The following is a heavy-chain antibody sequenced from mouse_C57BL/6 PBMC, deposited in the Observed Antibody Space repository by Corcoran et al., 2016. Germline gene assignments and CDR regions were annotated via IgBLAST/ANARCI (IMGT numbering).Heavy chain of an antibody. CDR2: INTYSGVP. D-gene: IGHD1-1*01. V-gene: IGHV9-3*01. J-gene: IGHJ4*01. CDR3: ARGYYGSSYDAMDY. CDR1: GYTFTTYG. Sequence: QIQLVQSGPELKKPGETVKISCKASGYTFTTYGMSWVKQAPGKGLKWMGWINTYSGVPTYADDFKGRFAFSLETSASTAYLQINNLKNEDTATYFCARGYYGSSYDAMDYWGQGTSVTVSS.